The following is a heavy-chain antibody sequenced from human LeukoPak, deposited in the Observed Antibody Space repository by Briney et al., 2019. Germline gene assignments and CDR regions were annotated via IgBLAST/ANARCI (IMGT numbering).Heavy chain of an antibody. CDR3: AKDSGVGLNGFDP. V-gene: IGHV6-1*01. CDR2: TYYRSKWYD. J-gene: IGHJ5*02. Sequence: SQTLSLTCAISGDSVSSNSAAWNWIRQSPSRGLEWLGRTYYRSKWYDDYAVSVKSRITINPDTSKNQFSLQLNSVTPDDTAVYYCAKDSGVGLNGFDPWGQGTLVTVSS. CDR1: GDSVSSNSAA.